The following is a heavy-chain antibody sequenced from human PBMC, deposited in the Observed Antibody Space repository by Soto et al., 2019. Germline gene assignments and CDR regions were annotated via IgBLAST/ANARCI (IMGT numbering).Heavy chain of an antibody. Sequence: SETLSLTCTVSGGSIIGSYWIWIRQPPGKGLEWISYIFYSGSTNYNPSLKSRVTISVDMSKNQLSLNLRSLTAADTAVYYCARIIRTGAFDSWGQGTLVTVSS. CDR2: IFYSGST. CDR1: GGSIIGSY. V-gene: IGHV4-59*01. D-gene: IGHD2-8*02. CDR3: ARIIRTGAFDS. J-gene: IGHJ4*02.